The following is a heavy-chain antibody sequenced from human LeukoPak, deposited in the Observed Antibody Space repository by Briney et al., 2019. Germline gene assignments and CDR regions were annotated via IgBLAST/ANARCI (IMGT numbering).Heavy chain of an antibody. J-gene: IGHJ4*02. D-gene: IGHD6-6*01. CDR3: ARDLSPRRQLDN. CDR1: GFIFTDYW. V-gene: IGHV3-74*01. CDR2: ISGDGRGT. Sequence: GGSLRLSCAASGFIFTDYWMHWVRQGPGKELVWVARISGDGRGTTYADSVKGRFTISRDNAKNSLYLQMNSLRAEDTAVYYCARDLSPRRQLDNWGQGTLVTVSS.